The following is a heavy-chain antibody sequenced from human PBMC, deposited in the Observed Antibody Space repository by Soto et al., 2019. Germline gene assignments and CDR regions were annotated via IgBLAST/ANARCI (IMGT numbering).Heavy chain of an antibody. V-gene: IGHV3-33*01. D-gene: IGHD2-15*01. CDR3: ARGSGGFFAAVYFDY. CDR1: GFTFSSYG. J-gene: IGHJ4*02. CDR2: IWYDGSNK. Sequence: GGSLRLSCAASGFTFSSYGMHWVRQAPGKGLEWVAVIWYDGSNKYYADSVKGRFTISRDNSKNTLYLQMNSLRAEDTAVYYCARGSGGFFAAVYFDYWGQGTLVTVSS.